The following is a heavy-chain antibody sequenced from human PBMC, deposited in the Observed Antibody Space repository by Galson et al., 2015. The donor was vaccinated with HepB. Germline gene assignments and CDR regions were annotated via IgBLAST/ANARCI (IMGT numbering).Heavy chain of an antibody. J-gene: IGHJ5*02. CDR3: VKGCDPTCHTIVLDP. CDR2: ISHDGDFI. V-gene: IGHV3-30*18. Sequence: SLRLSCAASGFTFSSYAMNWVRQAPGKGLEWVAVISHDGDFIRYADSVRARFTISRDNSKNTLYLQMNSLRTADTAVYYCVKGCDPTCHTIVLDPWGQGTLVTVSS. D-gene: IGHD3-9*01. CDR1: GFTFSSYA.